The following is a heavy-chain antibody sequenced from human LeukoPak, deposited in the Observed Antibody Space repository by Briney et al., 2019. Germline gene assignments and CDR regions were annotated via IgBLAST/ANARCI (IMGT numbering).Heavy chain of an antibody. J-gene: IGHJ4*02. Sequence: PSETLSLTCTVSGDSISGSRYYWVWIRQLRGKGLEWIGTIYHSGVTYYNPFLKSRVTISVDTSKNHFSLNLSSVTAADAAVYYCARSYNDIFTALPSHWGQGTLVTVSS. CDR1: GDSISGSRYY. V-gene: IGHV4-39*02. D-gene: IGHD1-14*01. CDR3: ARSYNDIFTALPSH. CDR2: IYHSGVT.